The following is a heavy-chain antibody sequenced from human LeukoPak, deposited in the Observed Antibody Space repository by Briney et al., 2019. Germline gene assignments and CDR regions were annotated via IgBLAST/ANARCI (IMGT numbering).Heavy chain of an antibody. V-gene: IGHV4-61*02. CDR3: AREGNWNYGMAIDY. CDR1: GGSISSGSYY. CDR2: IYTSGST. D-gene: IGHD1-7*01. J-gene: IGHJ4*02. Sequence: PSETLSLTCTVSGGSISSGSYYWSWIRQPAGKGLEWIGRIYTSGSTNYNPSLKSRVTISVDTSKNQFSLKLSSVTAADTAVYYCAREGNWNYGMAIDYWGQGTLVTVSS.